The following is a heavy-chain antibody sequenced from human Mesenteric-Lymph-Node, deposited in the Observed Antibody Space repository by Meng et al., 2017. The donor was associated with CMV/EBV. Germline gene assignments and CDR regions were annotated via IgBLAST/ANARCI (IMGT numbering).Heavy chain of an antibody. V-gene: IGHV4-61*01. J-gene: IGHJ5*02. CDR1: GSVSSGSYY. CDR2: IYYSGST. D-gene: IGHD3-16*02. Sequence: GSVSSGSYYWSWIRQPSGKGLEWIGYIYYSGSTNYNPSLKSRVTISVDTSKNQFSLKLSSVTAADTAVYYCARTYYDYVWGSYPFDPWGQGTLVTVSS. CDR3: ARTYYDYVWGSYPFDP.